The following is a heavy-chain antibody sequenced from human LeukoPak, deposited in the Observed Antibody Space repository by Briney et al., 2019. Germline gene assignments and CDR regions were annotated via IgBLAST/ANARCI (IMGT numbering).Heavy chain of an antibody. CDR1: GGTFSGYY. J-gene: IGHJ4*02. V-gene: IGHV4-34*08. D-gene: IGHD3-16*01. CDR3: ANYGVVLATYGSPSPFVY. CDR2: INHSGNT. Sequence: SETLSLTCAVYGGTFSGYYWSWIRQPPGKGLEWIGEINHSGNTNYNPSLKSRVTISVDKSKNQFSLKLSSVTAADTAVYYCANYGVVLATYGSPSPFVYWGQGTLVTVSS.